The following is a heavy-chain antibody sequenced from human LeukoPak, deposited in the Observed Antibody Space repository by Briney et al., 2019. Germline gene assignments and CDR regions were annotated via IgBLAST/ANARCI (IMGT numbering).Heavy chain of an antibody. V-gene: IGHV4-34*01. CDR3: ASVPRGGKSTRDY. D-gene: IGHD4-23*01. CDR1: GGSFSGYY. CDR2: INHSGST. Sequence: SETLSLTCAVYGGSFSGYYWSWIRQPPGKGLELIGEINHSGSTNYNPSLKSRVTISVDTSKNQFSLKLSSVTAADTAVYYCASVPRGGKSTRDYWGQGTLVTVSS. J-gene: IGHJ4*02.